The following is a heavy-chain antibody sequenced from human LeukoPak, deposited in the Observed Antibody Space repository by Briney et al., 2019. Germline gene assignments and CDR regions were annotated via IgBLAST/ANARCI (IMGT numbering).Heavy chain of an antibody. CDR3: AKDFRVAAAGNGNWFDP. CDR1: GFTFSDYG. Sequence: GGSLRLSCAASGFTFSDYGMNWVRQTPGKGLEWLAVISYDGSNKYYADSVKGRFTISRDNSKNTLYLQMNSLRAEDTAVYYCAKDFRVAAAGNGNWFDPWGQGTLVTVSS. J-gene: IGHJ5*02. CDR2: ISYDGSNK. D-gene: IGHD6-13*01. V-gene: IGHV3-30*18.